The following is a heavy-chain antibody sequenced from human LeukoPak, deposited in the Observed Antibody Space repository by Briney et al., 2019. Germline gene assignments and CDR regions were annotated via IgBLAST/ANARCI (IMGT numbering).Heavy chain of an antibody. Sequence: SVKVSCKASGGTFSSYAISWVRQAPGQGLEWMGGIIPIFGTANYAQKFQGRVTITADESTSTAYMELSSLRSEDTAVYYCATTTYYDFWSGYSNTYYYYYMDVWGKGTTVTVSS. V-gene: IGHV1-69*13. D-gene: IGHD3-3*01. CDR2: IIPIFGTA. CDR3: ATTTYYDFWSGYSNTYYYYYMDV. CDR1: GGTFSSYA. J-gene: IGHJ6*03.